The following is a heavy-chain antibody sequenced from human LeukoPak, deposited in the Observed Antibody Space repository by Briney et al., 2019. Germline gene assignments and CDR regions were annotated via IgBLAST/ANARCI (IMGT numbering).Heavy chain of an antibody. Sequence: GGSLRLSCAASGFSFSSYAMSWVRQAPGKGLEWVSNISGRDGSTYYADPVKGRFTISRDNSKNTLYLQMNSLRAEDTAVYYCAKSGYNRFDCWGQGTLVTVSS. J-gene: IGHJ4*02. CDR1: GFSFSSYA. V-gene: IGHV3-23*01. D-gene: IGHD5-24*01. CDR3: AKSGYNRFDC. CDR2: ISGRDGST.